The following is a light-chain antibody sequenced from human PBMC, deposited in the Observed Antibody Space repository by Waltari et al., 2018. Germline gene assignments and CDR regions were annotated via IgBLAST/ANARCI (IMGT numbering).Light chain of an antibody. CDR3: QQFSNFPVIA. V-gene: IGKV1D-13*01. Sequence: AIQLTQSPSSLSAYVGDRVTITCRASQDISSALAWYQQKPGDPPKPLIYDASSLQTGVPSRFSGSRSGTDFTLTISSLQSEDSANYYCQQFSNFPVIAFGQGTRLEIK. CDR1: QDISSA. J-gene: IGKJ5*01. CDR2: DAS.